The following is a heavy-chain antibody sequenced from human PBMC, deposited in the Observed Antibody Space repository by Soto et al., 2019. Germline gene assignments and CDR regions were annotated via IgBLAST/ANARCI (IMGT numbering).Heavy chain of an antibody. CDR1: GDSVSSNSAA. J-gene: IGHJ2*01. CDR2: TYYRSKWYN. V-gene: IGHV6-1*01. D-gene: IGHD3-10*01. Sequence: KQSQTLSLTCAISGDSVSSNSAAWNWIRQSPSRGLEWLGRTYYRSKWYNDYAVSVKSRITINPDTSKNQFSLQLNSVTPEDTAVYYCAIEDGSGSYHYWYFDLWGRGTLVTVSS. CDR3: AIEDGSGSYHYWYFDL.